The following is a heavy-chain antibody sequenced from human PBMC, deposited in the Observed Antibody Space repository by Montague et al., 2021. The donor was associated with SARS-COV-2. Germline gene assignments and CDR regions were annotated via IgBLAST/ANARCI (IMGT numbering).Heavy chain of an antibody. CDR2: IWSDGSNR. CDR3: ARDPGGGSWHSFLH. V-gene: IGHV3-33*01. D-gene: IGHD6-13*01. J-gene: IGHJ1*01. CDR1: GFPSSTYG. Sequence: SLRLSFAASGFPSSTYGMHLFRQAPGKGLEWVAVIWSDGSNRYYADSVKGRFTISRDNSKNTLYLQMNSLRVEDTAVYYCARDPGGGSWHSFLHWGQGTLVTVSS.